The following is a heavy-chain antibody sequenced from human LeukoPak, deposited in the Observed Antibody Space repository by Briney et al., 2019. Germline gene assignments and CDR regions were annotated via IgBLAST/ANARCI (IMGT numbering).Heavy chain of an antibody. J-gene: IGHJ6*02. CDR1: GYTFTSYA. V-gene: IGHV1-3*01. D-gene: IGHD1-14*01. CDR2: INAGNGNT. CDR3: ARDGPLRYTYYYCGTDV. Sequence: ASVKVSCKASGYTFTSYAMHWVRQAPGQRLEWMGWINAGNGNTKYSQKFQGRVTITRDTSASTAYMELSSLRSEDTAVYYCARDGPLRYTYYYCGTDVWGQGTTVTVSS.